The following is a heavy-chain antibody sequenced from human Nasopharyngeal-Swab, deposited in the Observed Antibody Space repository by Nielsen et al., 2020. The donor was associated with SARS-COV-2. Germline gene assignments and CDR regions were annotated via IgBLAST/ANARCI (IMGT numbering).Heavy chain of an antibody. CDR3: ARRRHSSPCWSKANWFDP. D-gene: IGHD2-2*01. J-gene: IGHJ5*02. CDR1: GGSFSGYY. Sequence: TLSLTCAVHGGSFSGYYWSWIRQPPGKGRGWIGEINYSGSTNYNPSLKSRVPISVETPKNQFSLELSPVTAADTAVYYCARRRHSSPCWSKANWFDPWGQGTLVTVSS. CDR2: INYSGST. V-gene: IGHV4-34*01.